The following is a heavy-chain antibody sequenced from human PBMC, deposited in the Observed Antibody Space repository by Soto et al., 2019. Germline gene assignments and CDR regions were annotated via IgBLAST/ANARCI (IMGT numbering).Heavy chain of an antibody. Sequence: EVQLVQSGAEVKKPGESLRISCKGSGYSFTSYWISWVRQMPGKGLEWMGRIDPSDSYTNYSPSFQGHVTISADKSISTAYLQWSSLKASDTAMYYCAVYLGERITMVRSLYYYGMDVWGQGTTVTVSS. CDR1: GYSFTSYW. CDR2: IDPSDSYT. J-gene: IGHJ6*02. V-gene: IGHV5-10-1*03. D-gene: IGHD3-10*01. CDR3: AVYLGERITMVRSLYYYGMDV.